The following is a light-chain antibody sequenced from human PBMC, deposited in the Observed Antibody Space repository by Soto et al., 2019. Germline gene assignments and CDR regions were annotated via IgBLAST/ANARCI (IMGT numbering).Light chain of an antibody. CDR3: NSYTGSTPLGV. Sequence: QSALTQPASVSGSPGQSITISCTGTSSDIGAYNYVSWYQQHPGKAPKLMIYDVNNRPSGVSNRFPGSKSGNTASLSISGLQAEDEADYYCNSYTGSTPLGVFGGGTKLTVL. J-gene: IGLJ3*02. CDR1: SSDIGAYNY. V-gene: IGLV2-14*01. CDR2: DVN.